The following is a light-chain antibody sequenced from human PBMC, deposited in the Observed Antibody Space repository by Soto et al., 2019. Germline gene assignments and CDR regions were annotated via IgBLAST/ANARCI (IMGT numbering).Light chain of an antibody. CDR3: QQYYSYPHT. CDR2: AAS. Sequence: IQMTQSPSSVSASTGDRVTITCRASQGISSYLAWYQQKPGKAPKIMIYAASTLQSGVPSRFSGSGSGTDFTLTISSMQSEDFATYYCQQYYSYPHTFGGGTKVEIK. J-gene: IGKJ4*01. CDR1: QGISSY. V-gene: IGKV1-8*01.